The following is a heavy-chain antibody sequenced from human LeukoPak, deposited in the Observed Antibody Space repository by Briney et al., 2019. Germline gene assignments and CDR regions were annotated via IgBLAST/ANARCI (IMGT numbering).Heavy chain of an antibody. V-gene: IGHV3-49*04. CDR1: GFTFGDYA. J-gene: IGHJ4*02. Sequence: GGSLRLSCTASGFTFGDYAMSWVRQAPGKGLEGVGFIRSKAYGGATEYAASVKGRFTISRDDSKSIAYLQMNSLKTEDTAVYYCTRGGYYDSSGLYYFDYWGQGTLVTVSS. CDR2: IRSKAYGGAT. CDR3: TRGGYYDSSGLYYFDY. D-gene: IGHD3-22*01.